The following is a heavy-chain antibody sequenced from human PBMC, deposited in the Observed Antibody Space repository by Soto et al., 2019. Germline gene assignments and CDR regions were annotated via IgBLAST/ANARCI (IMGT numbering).Heavy chain of an antibody. Sequence: PGGSLRLSCAASGFTFSSYAMHWVRQAPGKGLEWVAVISYDGSNKYYADSVKGRFTISRDNSRNTLYLQMNSLRAEDTAVYYCARAKWGTAAPPFYYYGMDVWGQGTTVTLS. CDR3: ARAKWGTAAPPFYYYGMDV. V-gene: IGHV3-30*04. J-gene: IGHJ6*02. CDR2: ISYDGSNK. CDR1: GFTFSSYA. D-gene: IGHD1-1*01.